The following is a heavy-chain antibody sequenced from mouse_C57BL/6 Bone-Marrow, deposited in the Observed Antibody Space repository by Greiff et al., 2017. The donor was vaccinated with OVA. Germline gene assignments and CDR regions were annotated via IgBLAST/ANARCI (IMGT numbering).Heavy chain of an antibody. J-gene: IGHJ4*01. V-gene: IGHV5-6*01. CDR3: ARNSITHGSSYAMDY. Sequence: DVHLVESGGDLVKPGGSLKLSCAASGFTFSSYGMSWVRQTPDKRLEWVATISSGGSYTYYPDSVKGRFTISRDNAKNTLYLQMSSLKSEDTAMYYCARNSITHGSSYAMDYWGQGTSVTVSS. CDR2: ISSGGSYT. D-gene: IGHD1-1*01. CDR1: GFTFSSYG.